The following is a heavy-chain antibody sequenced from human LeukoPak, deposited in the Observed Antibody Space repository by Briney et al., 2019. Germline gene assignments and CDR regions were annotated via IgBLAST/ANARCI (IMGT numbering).Heavy chain of an antibody. Sequence: PGGSLRLSCAASGXTFSSYTMSWVRQAPGKGLEWVSSISSSKNYIYYADSVKGRFTISRDNANNSLYLEMNSLRAEDTAVFYCARTYGTGTFSDYWGQGTLVTVSS. J-gene: IGHJ4*02. CDR3: ARTYGTGTFSDY. V-gene: IGHV3-21*01. D-gene: IGHD3-10*01. CDR2: ISSSKNYI. CDR1: GXTFSSYT.